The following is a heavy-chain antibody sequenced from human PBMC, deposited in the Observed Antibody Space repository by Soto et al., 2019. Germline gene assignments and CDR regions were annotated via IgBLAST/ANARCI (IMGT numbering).Heavy chain of an antibody. CDR2: IIPIFGTA. Sequence: GASVKVSCKASGGTFSSYAISWVRQAPGQGLEWMGGIIPIFGTANYAQKFQGRVTITADESTSTAYMELSSLRSEDTAVYYCARDSSGYYYSDYYYGMDVWGQGTTVTVS. CDR3: ARDSSGYYYSDYYYGMDV. CDR1: GGTFSSYA. D-gene: IGHD3-22*01. J-gene: IGHJ6*02. V-gene: IGHV1-69*13.